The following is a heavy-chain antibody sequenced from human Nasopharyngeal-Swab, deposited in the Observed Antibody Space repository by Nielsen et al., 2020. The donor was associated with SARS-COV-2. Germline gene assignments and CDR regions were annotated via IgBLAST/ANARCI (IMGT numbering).Heavy chain of an antibody. J-gene: IGHJ3*02. CDR3: ARDPNSSGGVDAFDI. CDR2: IYYSGST. CDR1: GGSISSYY. V-gene: IGHV4-59*13. D-gene: IGHD6-19*01. Sequence: SETLSLTCTVSGGSISSYYWSWIRPPPGKGLEWIGYIYYSGSTNYNPSLKSRVTISVDTSKNQFSLKLSSVTAADTAVYYCARDPNSSGGVDAFDIWGQGTMVTVSS.